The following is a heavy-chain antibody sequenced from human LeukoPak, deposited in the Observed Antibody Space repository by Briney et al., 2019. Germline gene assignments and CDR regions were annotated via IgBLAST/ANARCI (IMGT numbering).Heavy chain of an antibody. CDR2: ISSSSSTI. V-gene: IGHV3-48*01. D-gene: IGHD3-10*01. J-gene: IGHJ4*02. CDR1: GFTFSSYS. CDR3: ARGYFGSGSRYNPVDY. Sequence: GGSLRLSCAASGFTFSSYSMNWVRQAPGKGLEWVSYISSSSSTIYYADSVKGRFTISRDNAKNSLYLQMNSLRAEDTAVYYCARGYFGSGSRYNPVDYWGQGTLVTVSS.